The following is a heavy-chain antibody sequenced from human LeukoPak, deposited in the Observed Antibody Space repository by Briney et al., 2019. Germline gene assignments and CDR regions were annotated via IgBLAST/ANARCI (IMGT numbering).Heavy chain of an antibody. CDR3: ARMGGSYYGFDS. V-gene: IGHV4-34*01. J-gene: IGHJ4*02. CDR1: GXSFSSYY. D-gene: IGHD1-26*01. CDR2: INHSGST. Sequence: PSETLSLTCAVYGXSFSSYYWSWIRQPPGKGLEWIGEINHSGSTNYNPSLKSRVTISLDTSKNQFSLKLSSVTAADTAVYYCARMGGSYYGFDSWGQGTLVTVSP.